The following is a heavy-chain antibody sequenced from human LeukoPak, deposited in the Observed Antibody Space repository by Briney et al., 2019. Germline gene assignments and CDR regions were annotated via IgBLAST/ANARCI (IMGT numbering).Heavy chain of an antibody. D-gene: IGHD7-27*01. V-gene: IGHV1-46*01. Sequence: GASVKVSCKASGYAFSNHYIHWVRQAPGQGPEWMGIITPGGEGTKYAQKFQGRVSMTTDTSTRTVYLSLSSLRSEDTAVYHCARAKTVNGDLDYWGQGTLVTVSS. CDR2: ITPGGEGT. CDR1: GYAFSNHY. CDR3: ARAKTVNGDLDY. J-gene: IGHJ4*02.